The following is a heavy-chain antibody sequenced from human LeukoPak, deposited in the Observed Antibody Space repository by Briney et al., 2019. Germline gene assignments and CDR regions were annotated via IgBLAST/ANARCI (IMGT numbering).Heavy chain of an antibody. CDR1: GYRFTSYW. CDR2: IYPGDSDT. Sequence: GGALQISCKGSGYRFTSYWIGWVRPLPGKGLEWMGIIYPGDSDTRYSPSFQGQVTISADKSISTAYLQWSSLKASDTAMYYCARGYYSNYGSEVDYWGQGTLVTVSS. J-gene: IGHJ4*02. CDR3: ARGYYSNYGSEVDY. D-gene: IGHD4-4*01. V-gene: IGHV5-51*01.